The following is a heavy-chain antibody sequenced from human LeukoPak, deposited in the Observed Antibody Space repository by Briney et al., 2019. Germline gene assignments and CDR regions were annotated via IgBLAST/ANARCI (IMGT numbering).Heavy chain of an antibody. V-gene: IGHV4-31*03. CDR2: IYHSGST. D-gene: IGHD6-19*01. CDR1: GGSISSGGDY. J-gene: IGHJ4*02. CDR3: ARAGSGWSPGYFDY. Sequence: SETLSLTCNVSGGSISSGGDYWNWIRQHPGKGLEWIGHIYHSGSTNYNPSLKSRVTISVDTSKNQFSLKLTSVTAADTALYYCARAGSGWSPGYFDYWGQGTLVTVSS.